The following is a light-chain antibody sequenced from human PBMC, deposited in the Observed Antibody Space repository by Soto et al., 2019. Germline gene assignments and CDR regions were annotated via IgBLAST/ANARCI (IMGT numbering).Light chain of an antibody. CDR2: DAS. CDR1: QGISNY. Sequence: DIQMTQSPSSLSASVGDRVTITCQASQGISNYLNGYQQKPGKAPQLLIYDASNLKTGVPSRLSGSGSGTDFTSTTISLQPEDISTYYCQQYDNLPPLTFGGGTKVEIK. V-gene: IGKV1-33*01. CDR3: QQYDNLPPLT. J-gene: IGKJ4*01.